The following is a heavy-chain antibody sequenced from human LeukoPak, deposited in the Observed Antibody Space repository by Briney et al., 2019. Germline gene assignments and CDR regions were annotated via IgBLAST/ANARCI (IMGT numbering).Heavy chain of an antibody. CDR1: GFTVSSNY. CDR3: ASLLDYFDY. J-gene: IGHJ4*02. Sequence: GGSLRLSCAASGFTVSSNYMSWVRQAPGKGLEWVAVISNDGGNKYYADSVKGRFTLSRDNSKNTLSLQMNSLRPEDTAVYYCASLLDYFDYWGQGSLVTVSS. CDR2: ISNDGGNK. V-gene: IGHV3-30-3*01.